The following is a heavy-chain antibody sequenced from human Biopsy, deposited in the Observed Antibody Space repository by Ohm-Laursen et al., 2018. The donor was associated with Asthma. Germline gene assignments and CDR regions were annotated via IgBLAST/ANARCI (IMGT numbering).Heavy chain of an antibody. J-gene: IGHJ6*02. D-gene: IGHD3-3*01. Sequence: SLRLSCTASGFTFSTYAMHWVRQAPGKGLEWVAVISYDGSNKYYADSVKGRFTISGDNSKNTLYLQMDSLRAEDTAVYYCAKDTEGRYDFWSGLSYNYYGMDVWGQGTTVTVSS. CDR3: AKDTEGRYDFWSGLSYNYYGMDV. V-gene: IGHV3-30-3*01. CDR1: GFTFSTYA. CDR2: ISYDGSNK.